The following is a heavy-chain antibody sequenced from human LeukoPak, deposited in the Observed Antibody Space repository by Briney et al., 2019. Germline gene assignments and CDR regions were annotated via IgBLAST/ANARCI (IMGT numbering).Heavy chain of an antibody. CDR3: ARGVRGVMERVYYFDY. V-gene: IGHV1-69*13. D-gene: IGHD3-10*01. CDR2: IIPIFGTA. CDR1: GGTFSSYA. Sequence: ASVKVSCKASGGTFSSYAISWVRQALGQGLEWMGGIIPIFGTANYAQKFQGRVTITADESTSTAYMELSSLRSEDTAVYYCARGVRGVMERVYYFDYWGQGTLVTVSS. J-gene: IGHJ4*02.